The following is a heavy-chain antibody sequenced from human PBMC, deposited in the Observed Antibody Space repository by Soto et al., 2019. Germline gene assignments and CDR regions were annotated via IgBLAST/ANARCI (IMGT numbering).Heavy chain of an antibody. CDR2: IYWDDDK. V-gene: IGHV2-5*02. Sequence: SGPTLVKPTQTLTLTCTFSGFSLSTSGVGVGWIRQPPGKALEWLALIYWDDDKRYSPSLKSRLTITKDTSKNQVVLTMTNMDPVDTATYYCAHSLGCSSTSCPIPGGVWFDPWGQGTLVTVSS. CDR3: AHSLGCSSTSCPIPGGVWFDP. CDR1: GFSLSTSGVG. J-gene: IGHJ5*02. D-gene: IGHD2-2*01.